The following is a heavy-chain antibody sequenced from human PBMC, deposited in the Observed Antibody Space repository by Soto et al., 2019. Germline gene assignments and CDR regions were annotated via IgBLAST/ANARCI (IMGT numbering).Heavy chain of an antibody. J-gene: IGHJ4*02. CDR1: GGSISSGGYY. CDR2: IYYSGST. D-gene: IGHD2-2*02. V-gene: IGHV4-31*03. CDR3: ASSYIVVVPAAIYFDY. Sequence: SETVSLTCTVSGGSISSGGYYWSWIRQHPGKGLEWIGYIYYSGSTYYNPSLKSRVTISVDTSKNQFSLKLSSVTAADTAVYYCASSYIVVVPAAIYFDYWGQGTLVTVSS.